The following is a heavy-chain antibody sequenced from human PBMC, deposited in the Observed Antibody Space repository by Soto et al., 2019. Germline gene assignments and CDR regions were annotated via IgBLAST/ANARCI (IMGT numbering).Heavy chain of an antibody. CDR2: IRSKAYGGTT. CDR3: TRDVVVAATPYYYYYGMDV. Sequence: GGSLRLSCGASGFTFSDNAMTGVRQAPGKGLEWVGFIRSKAYGGTTEYAASVKGRFTISRDDSKSIAYLQMNSLKTEDTAVYYCTRDVVVAATPYYYYYGMDVWGQGTPVTVSS. D-gene: IGHD2-15*01. J-gene: IGHJ6*02. V-gene: IGHV3-49*04. CDR1: GFTFSDNA.